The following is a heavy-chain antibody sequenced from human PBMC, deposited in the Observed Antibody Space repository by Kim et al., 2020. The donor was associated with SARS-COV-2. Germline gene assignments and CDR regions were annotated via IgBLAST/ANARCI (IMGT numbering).Heavy chain of an antibody. CDR1: GFTFSDHY. V-gene: IGHV3-72*01. J-gene: IGHJ4*02. CDR2: TRNKANSYTT. Sequence: GGSLRLSCAASGFTFSDHYMDWVRQAPGKGLEWVGRTRNKANSYTTEYDASVKGSLTISRDDSKNSLYLQMNSLKTEDTAVYYCARRGAERGWDYWGQGTLVTVSS. D-gene: IGHD3-10*01. CDR3: ARRGAERGWDY.